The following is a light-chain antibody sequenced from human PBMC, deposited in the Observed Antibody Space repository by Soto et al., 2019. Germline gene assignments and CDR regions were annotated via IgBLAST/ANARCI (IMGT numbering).Light chain of an antibody. V-gene: IGKV1-17*01. J-gene: IGKJ3*01. Sequence: DIKVTQSPPSLSASVGDIVTFTCRASQGIGNRLAWNQQKPGKAPKRLIHSTSTLQGGVPSRFSGSGSGTEFTLTISSLQPEDFATYYCLQHSSFPFTFGPGTKVDF. CDR1: QGIGNR. CDR3: LQHSSFPFT. CDR2: STS.